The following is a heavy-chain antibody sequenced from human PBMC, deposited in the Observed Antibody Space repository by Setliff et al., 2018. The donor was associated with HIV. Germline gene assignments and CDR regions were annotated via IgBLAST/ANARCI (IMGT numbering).Heavy chain of an antibody. CDR1: GFTFSAYG. V-gene: IGHV3-74*01. CDR3: ARGAPAVPPALSPPHSYNPFLRSRATISMGWPENDFSLRLTSVTASDTAVYYCAQNFGWALGN. CDR2: IKSDGSMT. Sequence: LRLSCVASGFTFSAYGMHWVRQVPGMGPVWVSNIKSDGSMTRYADSVTGRFIISRDNTKNTLYLELHSLRTEEPAVYFCARGAPAVPPALSPPHSYNPFLRSRATISMGWPENDFSLRLTSVTASDTAVYYCAQNFGWALGNWGPGTLVTVSS. J-gene: IGHJ4*02. D-gene: IGHD1-1*01.